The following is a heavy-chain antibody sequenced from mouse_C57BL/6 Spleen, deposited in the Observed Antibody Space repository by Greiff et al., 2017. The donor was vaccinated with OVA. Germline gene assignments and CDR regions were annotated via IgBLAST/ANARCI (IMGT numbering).Heavy chain of an antibody. CDR1: GFTFSSYA. Sequence: EVQLVESGGGLVKPGGSLKLSCAASGFTFSSYAMSWVRQTPEKRLEWVATISDGGSYTYYPDNVKGRFTISRDNAKNNLYLQMSHLKSEDTAMYYCARDIVTTSFDVWGTGTTVTVSS. CDR2: ISDGGSYT. CDR3: ARDIVTTSFDV. D-gene: IGHD2-5*01. V-gene: IGHV5-4*01. J-gene: IGHJ1*03.